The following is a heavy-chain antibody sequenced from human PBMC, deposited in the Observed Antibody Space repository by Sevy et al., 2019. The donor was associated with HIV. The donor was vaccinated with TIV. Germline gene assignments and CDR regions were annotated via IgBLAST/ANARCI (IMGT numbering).Heavy chain of an antibody. CDR1: GHTFTDYF. CDR3: ASPGGYRYGSLLDY. V-gene: IGHV1-2*02. J-gene: IGHJ4*02. D-gene: IGHD5-18*01. Sequence: ASVKVSCKASGHTFTDYFIHWVQQAPGQGLEWMGWINPNSGDPKYSQKFQGRVTMTRDTSISTAYMELSRLRSDDTAVYYCASPGGYRYGSLLDYWGQGTLVTVSS. CDR2: INPNSGDP.